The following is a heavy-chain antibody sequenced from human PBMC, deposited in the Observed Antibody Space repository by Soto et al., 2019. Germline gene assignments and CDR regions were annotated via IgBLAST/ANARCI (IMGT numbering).Heavy chain of an antibody. J-gene: IGHJ3*02. V-gene: IGHV1-8*02. CDR2: ISAYSGNT. CDR1: GYTFTSYG. D-gene: IGHD5-12*01. CDR3: ARGGVYSGYDSSHAFDI. Sequence: ASVKVSCKASGYTFTSYGISWVRQAPGQGLEWMGWISAYSGNTGYAQKFQGRVTMIRNTSIITAYMELSSLRSEDTAVYYCARGGVYSGYDSSHAFDIWGQGTMVTVSS.